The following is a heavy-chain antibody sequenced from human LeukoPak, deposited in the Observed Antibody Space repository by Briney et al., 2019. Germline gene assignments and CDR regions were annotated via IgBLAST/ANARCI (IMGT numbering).Heavy chain of an antibody. CDR2: IYYSGST. Sequence: SETLSLTCAVYGGSFSGYYWSWIRQPPGKGLEWIGYIYYSGSTNYNPSLKSRVTISVDTSKDQFSLKPSSVTAADTAVYYCARDFARAYPKGWFDPWGQGTLVTVSS. CDR1: GGSFSGYY. CDR3: ARDFARAYPKGWFDP. J-gene: IGHJ5*02. V-gene: IGHV4-59*01.